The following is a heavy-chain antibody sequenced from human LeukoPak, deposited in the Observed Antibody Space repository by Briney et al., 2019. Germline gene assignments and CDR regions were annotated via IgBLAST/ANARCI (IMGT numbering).Heavy chain of an antibody. CDR2: ISWNSGSI. V-gene: IGHV3-9*01. CDR1: GFTFDDYA. CDR3: AKDSGRNCGGDCFPYYFEY. J-gene: IGHJ4*02. D-gene: IGHD2-21*02. Sequence: SLRLSCAGSGFTFDDYAMHWVRQAPGKGLEWVSGISWNSGSIGYADSVKGRFTISRDNAKNSLYLQMNSLRAEDTALYYCAKDSGRNCGGDCFPYYFEYWGQGTLVTVSS.